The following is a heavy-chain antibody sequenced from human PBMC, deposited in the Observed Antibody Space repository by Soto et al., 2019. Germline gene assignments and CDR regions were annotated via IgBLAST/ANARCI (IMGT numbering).Heavy chain of an antibody. J-gene: IGHJ4*02. V-gene: IGHV4-39*07. D-gene: IGHD2-2*01. Sequence: SETLSLTCTVSGVSISSSTYYWGWMRQPPGKGLEWIGYIYHSGSTYYNPSLKSRVTISVDRSKNQFSLKLSSVTAADTAVYYCARVPDYWGQGTLVTVSS. CDR2: IYHSGST. CDR3: ARVPDY. CDR1: GVSISSSTYY.